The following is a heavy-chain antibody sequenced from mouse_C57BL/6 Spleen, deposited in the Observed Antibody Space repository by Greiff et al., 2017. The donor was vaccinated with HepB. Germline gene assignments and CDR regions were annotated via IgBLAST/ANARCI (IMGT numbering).Heavy chain of an antibody. CDR2: INPSTGGT. V-gene: IGHV1-42*01. D-gene: IGHD2-1*01. CDR1: GYSFTGYY. CDR3: ARENLYSYYFDY. J-gene: IGHJ2*01. Sequence: VQLQQSGPELVKPGASVKISCKASGYSFTGYYMNWVKQSPEKSLEWIGEINPSTGGTTYNQKFKDKATLTVDKSSSTAYMQLKSLTSESSAVYYCARENLYSYYFDYWGQGTPLTVSS.